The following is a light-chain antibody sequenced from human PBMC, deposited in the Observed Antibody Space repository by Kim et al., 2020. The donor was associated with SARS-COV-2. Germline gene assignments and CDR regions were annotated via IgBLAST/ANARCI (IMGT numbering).Light chain of an antibody. CDR1: QSVSSY. V-gene: IGKV3-11*01. CDR2: DAS. J-gene: IGKJ4*01. CDR3: QQRSNWPPGLT. Sequence: PGERATLSCRASQSVSSYLAWYRQKPGQAPRLLIYDASNRATGIPARFSGSGSGTDFTLTISSLEPEDFAVYYCQQRSNWPPGLTFGGGTKVDIK.